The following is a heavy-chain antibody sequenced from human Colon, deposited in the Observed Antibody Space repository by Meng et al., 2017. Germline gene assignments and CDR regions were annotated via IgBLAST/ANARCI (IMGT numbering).Heavy chain of an antibody. Sequence: QVQAQGPGPGLVALSGTLSLTCAVSGGSISSYNWWCWVRQPPGKGLEWIGQIDLGGTPYYNPSLESRVIMSLDKSKNQLSLRLTSVAAADTAGYYCARHGGWHFDYWGQGALVTVSS. V-gene: IGHV4-4*02. J-gene: IGHJ4*02. CDR1: GGSISSYNW. D-gene: IGHD6-19*01. CDR3: ARHGGWHFDY. CDR2: IDLGGTP.